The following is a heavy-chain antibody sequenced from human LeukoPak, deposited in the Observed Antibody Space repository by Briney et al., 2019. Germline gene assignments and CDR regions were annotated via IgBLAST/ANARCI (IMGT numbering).Heavy chain of an antibody. CDR2: IYPGDSDT. V-gene: IGHV5-51*01. J-gene: IGHJ4*02. Sequence: GESLKISCKGSGYNFATFWIAWVRQMPGKGLEWMGIIYPGDSDTTYSPSFQGQVTISADKSINTAYLQWGSLKASDTAMYYCARVAGYCSSTSCFDYWGQGTLVTVSS. CDR3: ARVAGYCSSTSCFDY. CDR1: GYNFATFW. D-gene: IGHD2-2*01.